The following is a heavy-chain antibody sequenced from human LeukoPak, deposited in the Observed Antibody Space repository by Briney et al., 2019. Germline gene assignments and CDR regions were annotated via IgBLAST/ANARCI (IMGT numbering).Heavy chain of an antibody. J-gene: IGHJ5*02. CDR2: INPSGGST. CDR3: ARAAPLGAAGANWFDP. D-gene: IGHD6-13*01. CDR1: GYTFTSYY. Sequence: ASVKVSCKASGYTFTSYYMHWVRQAPGQGLEWMGIINPSGGSTSYAQKFQGRVTMTRDMSTSTVYMELSSLRPEDTAVYYCARAAPLGAAGANWFDPWGQGTLVTVSS. V-gene: IGHV1-46*01.